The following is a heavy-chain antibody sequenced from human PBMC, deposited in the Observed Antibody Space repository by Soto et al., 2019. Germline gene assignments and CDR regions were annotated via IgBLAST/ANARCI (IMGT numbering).Heavy chain of an antibody. Sequence: GASVKVSCKASGYTFTSYYMHWVRQALGKGLEWMGGFDPEDGETIYAQKFQGRVTMTEDTSTDTAYMELSSLRSEDTAVYYCATGEYDSSGYQFDSWGQGTQVTVSS. J-gene: IGHJ4*02. CDR3: ATGEYDSSGYQFDS. D-gene: IGHD3-22*01. CDR2: FDPEDGET. CDR1: GYTFTSYY. V-gene: IGHV1-24*01.